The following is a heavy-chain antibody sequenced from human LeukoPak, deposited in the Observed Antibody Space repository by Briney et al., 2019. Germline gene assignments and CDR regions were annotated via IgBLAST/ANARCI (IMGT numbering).Heavy chain of an antibody. D-gene: IGHD3-22*01. Sequence: VGSLRHSCAAPGFTFSSYVMYWVRQAPGKGLEWVAFIRYDGSNKYYADSVKGRFTISRDNSKNTLYLQMNSLRAEDTAVYYCAKDARPYYYDSSGYSDAFDIWGQGTMVTVSS. J-gene: IGHJ3*02. CDR3: AKDARPYYYDSSGYSDAFDI. CDR2: IRYDGSNK. V-gene: IGHV3-30*02. CDR1: GFTFSSYV.